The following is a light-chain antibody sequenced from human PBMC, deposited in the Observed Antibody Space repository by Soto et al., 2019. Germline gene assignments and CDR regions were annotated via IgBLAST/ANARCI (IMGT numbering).Light chain of an antibody. V-gene: IGLV3-21*04. CDR2: YDS. J-gene: IGLJ2*01. CDR3: QVWDSSSDHLV. Sequence: SYELTQPPSVSVAPEKTARITCGGNNIGSKSVHWYQQKPGQAPVLVIYYDSDRPSGIPERFSGSNSGNTATLTISRVEAGDEADYYCQVWDSSSDHLVFGGGTKLTVL. CDR1: NIGSKS.